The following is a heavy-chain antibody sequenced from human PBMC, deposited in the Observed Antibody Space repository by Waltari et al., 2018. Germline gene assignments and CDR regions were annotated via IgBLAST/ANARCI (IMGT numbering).Heavy chain of an antibody. CDR1: GFTFSSYA. Sequence: EVQLLESGGGLVQPGGSLRLSCAASGFTFSSYAMSWVRQAPGKGLEWVAAISGSGGSTYYQDSVKGRFTIARDNSKNTLYLQMNSLRAEDTAVYYCAKDAAIFGVVIPPLFDYWGQGTLVTVSS. CDR2: ISGSGGST. V-gene: IGHV3-23*01. CDR3: AKDAAIFGVVIPPLFDY. D-gene: IGHD3-3*01. J-gene: IGHJ4*02.